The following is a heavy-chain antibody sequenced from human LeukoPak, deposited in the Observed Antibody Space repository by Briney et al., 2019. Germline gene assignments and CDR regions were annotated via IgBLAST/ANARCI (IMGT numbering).Heavy chain of an antibody. CDR1: GFTFSSYS. CDR2: ISSSSSYI. J-gene: IGHJ6*02. D-gene: IGHD4-17*01. Sequence: GGSLRLSCAASGFTFSSYSMNWVRQAPGKGLEWVSSISSSSSYIYYADSVKGRFTISRDNAKNSLFLQMNSLRAEDTAGYYCSKDYGYGDYSAYYYGMDVWGQGTTVTVSS. V-gene: IGHV3-21*01. CDR3: SKDYGYGDYSAYYYGMDV.